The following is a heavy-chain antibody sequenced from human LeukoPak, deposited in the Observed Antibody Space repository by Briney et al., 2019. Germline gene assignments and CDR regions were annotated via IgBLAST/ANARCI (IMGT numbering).Heavy chain of an antibody. CDR1: GGSFSGYY. CDR3: ARDAAPYYYGSGIFRKNNWFDP. V-gene: IGHV4-34*01. Sequence: SETLSLTCAVYGGSFSGYYWSWIRQPPGKGLEWIGEINHSGSTNYNPSLKGRVTISVDTSKNQFSLKLSSVTAADTAVYYCARDAAPYYYGSGIFRKNNWFDPWGQGTLVTVSS. CDR2: INHSGST. J-gene: IGHJ5*02. D-gene: IGHD3-10*01.